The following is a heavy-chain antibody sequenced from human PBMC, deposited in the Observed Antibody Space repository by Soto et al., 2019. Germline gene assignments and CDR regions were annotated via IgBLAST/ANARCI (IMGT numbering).Heavy chain of an antibody. D-gene: IGHD6-19*01. CDR3: VVAVAGPTAIGY. J-gene: IGHJ4*02. CDR2: INRDVSST. Sequence: EVQLVESGGGLVQPGGSLRLSCAASGFTFSSYWMHWVRQAPGKGLVWVSRINRDVSSTSYADSVKGRFTISRDNAKNTLYLQMNSLRAEDTAVYYCVVAVAGPTAIGYWGQGTLVTVSS. CDR1: GFTFSSYW. V-gene: IGHV3-74*01.